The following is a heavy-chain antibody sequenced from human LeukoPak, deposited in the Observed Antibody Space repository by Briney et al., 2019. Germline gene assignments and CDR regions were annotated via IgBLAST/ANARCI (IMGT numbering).Heavy chain of an antibody. V-gene: IGHV3-23*01. D-gene: IGHD5-24*01. CDR3: ANHLEMATIYASFDY. CDR1: GFTFSSYA. Sequence: GGSLRLSCAASGFTFSSYAMSWVRQARGKGLEWVSAISGSGGSTYYADSVKGRFTISRDNSKNTLYLQMNSLRAEDTAVYYCANHLEMATIYASFDYWGQGTLVTVSS. J-gene: IGHJ4*02. CDR2: ISGSGGST.